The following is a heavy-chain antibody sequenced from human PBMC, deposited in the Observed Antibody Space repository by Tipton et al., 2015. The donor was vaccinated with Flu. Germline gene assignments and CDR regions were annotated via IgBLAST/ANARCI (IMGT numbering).Heavy chain of an antibody. V-gene: IGHV4-34*01. CDR3: ARVSPRRVTAIVVVMLPEGYFDY. CDR1: GGSFSGYY. Sequence: TLSLTCSVSGGSFSGYYWTWIRQPPGKGLEWIGEINHSGSTHYNSSLKSRVTMSADSSKNQFSLHLSSVTAADTAVYYCARVSPRRVTAIVVVMLPEGYFDYWGQGTLAIVSS. D-gene: IGHD3-22*01. CDR2: INHSGST. J-gene: IGHJ4*02.